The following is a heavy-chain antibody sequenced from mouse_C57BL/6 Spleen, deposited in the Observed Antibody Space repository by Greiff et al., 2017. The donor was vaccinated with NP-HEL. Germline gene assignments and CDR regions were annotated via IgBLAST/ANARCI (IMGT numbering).Heavy chain of an antibody. J-gene: IGHJ4*01. CDR2: IYPGDGDT. V-gene: IGHV1-82*01. Sequence: QVQLQQSGPELVKPGASVTISCKASGYAFSSSWMNWVKQRPGKGLEWIGRIYPGDGDTNYTGKFKGQATMTADKSSSTAYMKLSSQTSEDSAVYYCERWGLRGGGDYAMDDRGQGTSVTVS. CDR1: GYAFSSSW. CDR3: ERWGLRGGGDYAMDD. D-gene: IGHD2-4*01.